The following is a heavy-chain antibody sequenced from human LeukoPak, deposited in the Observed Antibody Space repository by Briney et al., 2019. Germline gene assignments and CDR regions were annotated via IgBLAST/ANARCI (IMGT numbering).Heavy chain of an antibody. Sequence: SETLSLTCAVSGGPFSGYFWSWIRQSSGKGLEWIGEIHNSGTTLYNPSLNSRVTISEDTSKNQFYLNLSSVTAADTAVYYCARRYYYNLGSFPFDFWGQGTLVTVSS. CDR1: GGPFSGYF. CDR2: IHNSGTT. V-gene: IGHV4-34*01. D-gene: IGHD3-10*01. J-gene: IGHJ4*02. CDR3: ARRYYYNLGSFPFDF.